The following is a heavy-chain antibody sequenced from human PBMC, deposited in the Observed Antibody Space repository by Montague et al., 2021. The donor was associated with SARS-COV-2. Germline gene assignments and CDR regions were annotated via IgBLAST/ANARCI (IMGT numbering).Heavy chain of an antibody. CDR1: GFSLSTSGVG. CDR3: AHRPGIAVAGGAFDI. V-gene: IGHV2-5*01. D-gene: IGHD6-19*01. J-gene: IGHJ3*02. Sequence: PALVKPTQTLTLTCTFSGFSLSTSGVGVGWIRQPPGKALEWLALIYWNDDKRYSPSLKSRLTITKDTSKNQVVLTMTNMDPVGTAIYYCAHRPGIAVAGGAFDIWGQGTMVTVSS. CDR2: IYWNDDK.